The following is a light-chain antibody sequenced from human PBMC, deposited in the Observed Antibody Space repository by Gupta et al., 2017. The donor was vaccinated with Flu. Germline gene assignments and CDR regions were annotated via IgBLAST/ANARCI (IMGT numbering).Light chain of an antibody. Sequence: VLTPSPSGSAAPAQRFSLSCSGSSYNNKDNYVFWYQQLPGTAPKIIIYRNSQRPSGVPDRISGSKSGTSAFLAISGLRSEDEADYYCGVWDDRLDAWVFGGGTKVTVL. J-gene: IGLJ2*01. CDR3: GVWDDRLDAWV. CDR1: SYNNKDNY. CDR2: RNS. V-gene: IGLV1-47*01.